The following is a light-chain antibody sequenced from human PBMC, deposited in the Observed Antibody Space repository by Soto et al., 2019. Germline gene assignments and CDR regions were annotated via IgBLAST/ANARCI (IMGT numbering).Light chain of an antibody. J-gene: IGLJ3*02. V-gene: IGLV2-14*01. CDR2: EVS. Sequence: QSALTQPASVSGSPGQSITISCTGTSSDVGGYNYVSWYQQHPGKAPKLMIYEVSNRPSGVSHRFSGSKSGNTASLTISGLQAEDEADYYCSSYTSSGTWVFGGGTKLTVL. CDR1: SSDVGGYNY. CDR3: SSYTSSGTWV.